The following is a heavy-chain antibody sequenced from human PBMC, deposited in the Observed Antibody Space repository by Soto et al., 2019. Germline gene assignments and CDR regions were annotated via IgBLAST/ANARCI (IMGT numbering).Heavy chain of an antibody. V-gene: IGHV1-8*01. J-gene: IGHJ5*02. CDR2: MNPNSGNT. Sequence: ASVNVYCKAAGYAFTIYDINWVRQATRQGLEWMGWMNPNSGNTGYAQKFQGRVTMTRNTSISTAYMELSSLRSEDTAVYYCARMVPRWRSGSYSWWFDPWGQGTLVTVSS. D-gene: IGHD3-10*01. CDR3: ARMVPRWRSGSYSWWFDP. CDR1: GYAFTIYD.